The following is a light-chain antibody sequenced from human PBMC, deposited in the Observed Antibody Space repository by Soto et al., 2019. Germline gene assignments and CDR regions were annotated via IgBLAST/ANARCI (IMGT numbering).Light chain of an antibody. CDR2: EVS. CDR3: SSNKCNNLV. Sequence: QSALTQPPSASGSPGQSVTISCTGASSDVGGYHYVSWYQQHPGQAPKLIIYEVSKRPSGVPDRFSGSKSGNTASLTVSGLQAEDEAHYYCSSNKCNNLVFGGGTKLTVL. V-gene: IGLV2-8*01. J-gene: IGLJ2*01. CDR1: SSDVGGYHY.